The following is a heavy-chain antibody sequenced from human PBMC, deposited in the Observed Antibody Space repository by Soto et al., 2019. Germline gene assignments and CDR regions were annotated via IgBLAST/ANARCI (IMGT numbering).Heavy chain of an antibody. V-gene: IGHV1-18*01. D-gene: IGHD1-1*01. CDR1: GYTFTSYG. CDR2: ISAYNGNT. Sequence: GASVKVSCKASGYTFTSYGISWVRQAPGQGLEWMGWISAYNGNTNYAQKLQGRVTMTTDTSTSTAYMELRSLRSDDTAVYYCALRTTTHSVYYYMDVWGKGTTVTVSS. CDR3: ALRTTTHSVYYYMDV. J-gene: IGHJ6*03.